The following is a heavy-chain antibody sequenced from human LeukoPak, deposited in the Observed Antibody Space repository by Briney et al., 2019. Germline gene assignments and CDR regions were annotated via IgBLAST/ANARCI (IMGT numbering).Heavy chain of an antibody. Sequence: GGSLRLSCTASRLTFSSYTMHWVRQAPGKGLEWVAVISYDGSNKYDADSVKGRFTISRDNSKSTLYLQMNSLRAEDTAVYYCTRELCGPIDAFDIWGQGTMVTVSS. CDR2: ISYDGSNK. CDR1: RLTFSSYT. J-gene: IGHJ3*02. CDR3: TRELCGPIDAFDI. D-gene: IGHD3-16*01. V-gene: IGHV3-30*04.